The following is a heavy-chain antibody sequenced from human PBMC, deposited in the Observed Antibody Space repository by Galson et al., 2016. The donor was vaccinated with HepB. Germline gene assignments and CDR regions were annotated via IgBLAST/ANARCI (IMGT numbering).Heavy chain of an antibody. Sequence: SLRLSCAASGFTFGDSTMSWFRQAPGKGLEWVGFIRSKAYGGTTEYAASVKGRFTMSRDDSKSIASLQMNSLKTEDTGVYYCTRDVRYYGSDPGSYVCGMDVWGQGTTVTVSS. D-gene: IGHD3-10*01. V-gene: IGHV3-49*03. J-gene: IGHJ6*02. CDR2: IRSKAYGGTT. CDR1: GFTFGDST. CDR3: TRDVRYYGSDPGSYVCGMDV.